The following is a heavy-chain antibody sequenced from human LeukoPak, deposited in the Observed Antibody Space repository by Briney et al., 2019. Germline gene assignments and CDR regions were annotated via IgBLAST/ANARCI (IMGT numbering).Heavy chain of an antibody. CDR2: ISYDGSNK. CDR1: GFTFSSYA. Sequence: GRSLRLSCAASGFTFSSYAMHWVRQAPGKGLEWVAVISYDGSNKYYADSVKGRFTISRDNSKNTLYLQMNSLRAEDTAVYYCAREGGYGSGSPIDYWGQGTLVTVSS. D-gene: IGHD3-10*01. V-gene: IGHV3-30-3*01. CDR3: AREGGYGSGSPIDY. J-gene: IGHJ4*02.